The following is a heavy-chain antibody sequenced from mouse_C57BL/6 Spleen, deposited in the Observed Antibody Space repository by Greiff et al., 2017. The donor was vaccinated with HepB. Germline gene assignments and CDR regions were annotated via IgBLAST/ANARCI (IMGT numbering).Heavy chain of an antibody. D-gene: IGHD3-3*01. CDR1: GFTFSSYA. Sequence: EVMLVESGGGLVKPGGSLKLSCAASGFTFSSYAMSWVRQTPEKRLEWVATISDGGSYTYYPDNVKGRFTISRDNAKNNLYLQMSHLKSEDTAMYYCARGDEEFAYWGQGTLVTVSA. J-gene: IGHJ3*01. CDR3: ARGDEEFAY. CDR2: ISDGGSYT. V-gene: IGHV5-4*03.